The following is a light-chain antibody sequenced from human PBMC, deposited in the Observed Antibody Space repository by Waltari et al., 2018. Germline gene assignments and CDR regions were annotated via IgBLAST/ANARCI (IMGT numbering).Light chain of an antibody. J-gene: IGLJ2*01. Sequence: QSVLTQPASASGTPGQRVTISCSGSNSNVGGNTVNWYQQFPGTAPKLLIYIANLRPSGIPDRFSGSKSGTSASLAISGLQSEDEADYYCAVWDDSLNGPVFGGGTKLTVL. CDR2: IAN. CDR3: AVWDDSLNGPV. CDR1: NSNVGGNT. V-gene: IGLV1-44*01.